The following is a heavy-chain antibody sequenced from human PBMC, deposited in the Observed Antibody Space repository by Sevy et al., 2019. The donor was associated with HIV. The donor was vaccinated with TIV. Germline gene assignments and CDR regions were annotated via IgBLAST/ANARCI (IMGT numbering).Heavy chain of an antibody. D-gene: IGHD1-26*01. V-gene: IGHV4-34*01. Sequence: SETLSLTCAVYGGSVSGYYWSWIRQPPGKGLEWIGEINHSGSTNYNPSLKSRVTISVDTSKNQFSLKLSSVTAADTAVYYCARSPSGSYGDYWGQGTLVTVSS. CDR2: INHSGST. J-gene: IGHJ4*02. CDR3: ARSPSGSYGDY. CDR1: GGSVSGYY.